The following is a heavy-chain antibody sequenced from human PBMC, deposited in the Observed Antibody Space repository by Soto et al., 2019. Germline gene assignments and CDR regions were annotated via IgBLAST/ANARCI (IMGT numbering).Heavy chain of an antibody. CDR3: ATVGFTAMVPGFDY. Sequence: GGSLRLSCAASGFTVSSNYMSWVRQAPGKGLEWVSVIYSSGSTYYADSVKGRFTISRDNSKNTLYLQMNSLRAEDTAVYYCATVGFTAMVPGFDYWGQGTLVSVSS. CDR2: IYSSGST. V-gene: IGHV3-53*01. J-gene: IGHJ4*02. D-gene: IGHD5-18*01. CDR1: GFTVSSNY.